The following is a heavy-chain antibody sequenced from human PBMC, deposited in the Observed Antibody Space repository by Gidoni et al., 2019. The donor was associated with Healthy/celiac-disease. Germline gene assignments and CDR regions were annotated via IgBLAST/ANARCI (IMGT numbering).Heavy chain of an antibody. CDR3: ARDPLVAAAGYYYYGMDV. J-gene: IGHJ6*02. D-gene: IGHD6-13*01. CDR2: IWYDGRNK. CDR1: GFTFSSYG. Sequence: QVQLVESGGGVVQPGRSLRLSCAASGFTFSSYGMHWVRQAPGKGLEWVAVIWYDGRNKYYAYSVKGRFTISKDNSKNTLYLQMNSLRAEDTALYYCARDPLVAAAGYYYYGMDVWGQGTTVTVSS. V-gene: IGHV3-33*01.